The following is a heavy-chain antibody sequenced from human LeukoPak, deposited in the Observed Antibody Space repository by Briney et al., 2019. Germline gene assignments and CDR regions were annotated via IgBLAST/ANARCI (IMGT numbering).Heavy chain of an antibody. V-gene: IGHV3-7*01. CDR3: ARQRYSDY. J-gene: IGHJ4*02. D-gene: IGHD1-1*01. Sequence: PGGSLRLSCAASGFTISRYWMTWVRQAPGKGLEWVANIKEDGSENSYVESVKGRFTFSRDNAKNSLYLQLNSLRAEDTAVYFCARQRYSDYWGQGTLVTVSS. CDR1: GFTISRYW. CDR2: IKEDGSEN.